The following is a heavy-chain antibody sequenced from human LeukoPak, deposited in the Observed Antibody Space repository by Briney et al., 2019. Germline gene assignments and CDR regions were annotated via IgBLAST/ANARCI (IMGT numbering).Heavy chain of an antibody. D-gene: IGHD5-24*01. CDR2: MSASGGTT. V-gene: IGHV3-23*01. J-gene: IGHJ4*02. CDR3: AKEIGRDDYNRCDY. CDR1: GVTLGSYA. Sequence: PGGSLRLSCAAAGVTLGSYAMNWVRQTPGEGLEWVSGMSASGGTTYADSAKGRFAISRDTSKKTLYLQMDALRAADTAIYFCAKEIGRDDYNRCDYWGQGTPVTVSS.